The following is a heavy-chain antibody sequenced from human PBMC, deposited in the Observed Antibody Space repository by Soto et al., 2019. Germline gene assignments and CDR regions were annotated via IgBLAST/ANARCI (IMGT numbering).Heavy chain of an antibody. D-gene: IGHD3-16*01. V-gene: IGHV4-31*03. CDR3: ARGGASFTGPAGY. Sequence: QVQLQESGPGLVKPSQTLSLTCTVSGGSITSGGYYWHWIRQHPVQGLEWIGYIFHSGSTHYNPSLKSRLTLSADTSKNQLSLRLTSVTAADTAVYSCARGGASFTGPAGYWGQGTLVTVSS. CDR2: IFHSGST. J-gene: IGHJ4*02. CDR1: GGSITSGGYY.